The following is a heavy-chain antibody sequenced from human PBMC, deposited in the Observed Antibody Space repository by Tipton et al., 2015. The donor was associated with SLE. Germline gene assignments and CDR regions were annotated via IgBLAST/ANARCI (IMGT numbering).Heavy chain of an antibody. Sequence: SLRLSCAASGFTFSSYGMHWVRQAPGKGLEWVAVIWYDGSNKYYADSVKGRFTISRDNSKNTLYLQMNSLRAEDTAVYYCAANLEWLPPEYWGQGTLVTVSS. D-gene: IGHD3-3*01. CDR1: GFTFSSYG. V-gene: IGHV3-33*08. CDR3: AANLEWLPPEY. J-gene: IGHJ4*02. CDR2: IWYDGSNK.